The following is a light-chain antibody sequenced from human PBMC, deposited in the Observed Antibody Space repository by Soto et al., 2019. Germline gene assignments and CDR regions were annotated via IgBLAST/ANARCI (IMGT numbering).Light chain of an antibody. CDR2: DSS. J-gene: IGKJ4*01. Sequence: EIVLTQSPAALSVSPGERVTLSCRASQGIGSTLAWYRQKPGQTPRLLIYDSSTRATGIPARFSGSGSGTEFTLTINGLQSEDFAVYYCQRYNNWPLTFGGGTKV. V-gene: IGKV3-15*01. CDR3: QRYNNWPLT. CDR1: QGIGST.